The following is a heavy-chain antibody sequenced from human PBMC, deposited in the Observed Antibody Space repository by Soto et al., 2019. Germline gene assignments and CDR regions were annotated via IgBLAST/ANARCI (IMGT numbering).Heavy chain of an antibody. CDR2: IYYSGST. V-gene: IGHV4-31*03. CDR3: ARDHDDSSGYRRALGY. J-gene: IGHJ4*02. D-gene: IGHD3-22*01. Sequence: QVQLQESGPGLVKPSQTLSLTCTVSGGSISSGGYYWSWIRQHPGKVLEWIGYIYYSGSTYYNPSFKSRVTISVDTSKNQYSLKLSSVTAADTAVYYCARDHDDSSGYRRALGYWGQGTLVTVSS. CDR1: GGSISSGGYY.